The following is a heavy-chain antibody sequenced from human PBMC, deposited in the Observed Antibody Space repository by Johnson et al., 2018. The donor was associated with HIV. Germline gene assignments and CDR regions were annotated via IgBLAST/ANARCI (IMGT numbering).Heavy chain of an antibody. CDR3: ARGGGS. J-gene: IGHJ3*01. V-gene: IGHV3-9*01. Sequence: LVESGGGLVQPGRSLRLSCAASGFTFDDYAMHWVRQAPGKGLEWVSGISWNSGTKGYADSVKGRFTISRDNAKNSLYLQMNSLRAEDTAVYYCARGGGSWGQGTMVTVSS. CDR1: GFTFDDYA. D-gene: IGHD3-16*01. CDR2: ISWNSGTK.